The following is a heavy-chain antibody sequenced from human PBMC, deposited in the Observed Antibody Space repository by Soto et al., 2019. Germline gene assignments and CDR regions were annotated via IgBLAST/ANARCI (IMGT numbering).Heavy chain of an antibody. D-gene: IGHD7-27*01. Sequence: GGSLRLSCAASGFTFRNAWMSWVRQAPGKGLEWVGRIKSKTDGWTTDYAAPVKGRFTISRDDSKNTLYLQMNSLKTEDTAVYYCTTDSKPGDRSDYWGQGTLVTVSS. CDR1: GFTFRNAW. CDR3: TTDSKPGDRSDY. CDR2: IKSKTDGWTT. J-gene: IGHJ4*02. V-gene: IGHV3-15*01.